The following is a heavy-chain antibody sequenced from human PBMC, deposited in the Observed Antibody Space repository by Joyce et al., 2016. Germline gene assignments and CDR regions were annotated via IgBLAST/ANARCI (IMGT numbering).Heavy chain of an antibody. V-gene: IGHV1-18*01. CDR2: ITTKTEVT. J-gene: IGHJ5*02. CDR1: GYLFTRFG. Sequence: QGQLVQSGGEVKKPGASVKVSCKASGYLFTRFGIRWLRQAPGQGLEWVGWITTKTEVTKCAPKCQGRVTMTTDSSTDTVYMELRSLKSDDTAVYYCARDRGSGSSSNWFDPWGQGTQVIVSS. D-gene: IGHD3-10*01. CDR3: ARDRGSGSSSNWFDP.